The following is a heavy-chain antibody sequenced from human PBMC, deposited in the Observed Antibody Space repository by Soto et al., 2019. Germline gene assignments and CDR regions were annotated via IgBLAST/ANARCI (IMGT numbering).Heavy chain of an antibody. CDR3: ERHADILTGVMGMDV. CDR1: GYSFASYW. Sequence: GESLKISCKASGYSFASYWIAWVRQMPGKGLEWMGIIYPGDSDTRYSPSFQGQVTISADKSISTAYLQWSSLKASDTAMYYCERHADILTGVMGMDVWGQGPTVTVYS. J-gene: IGHJ6*02. CDR2: IYPGDSDT. D-gene: IGHD3-9*01. V-gene: IGHV5-51*01.